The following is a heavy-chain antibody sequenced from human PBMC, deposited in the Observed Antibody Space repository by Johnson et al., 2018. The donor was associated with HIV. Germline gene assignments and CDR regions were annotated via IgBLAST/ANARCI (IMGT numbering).Heavy chain of an antibody. J-gene: IGHJ3*02. CDR3: ARESRDGPNLRAFDI. CDR1: GFTFSSYA. CDR2: ISYDGSNK. Sequence: QLVESGGGVVQPGRSLRLSCAASGFTFSSYAMHWVRQAPGKGLEWVAVISYDGSNKYYADSVKVRFSMSRENVKNSLYLQMNNLRAGDTAVYFCARESRDGPNLRAFDIWGQGTTVIVSS. D-gene: IGHD5-24*01. V-gene: IGHV3-30*14.